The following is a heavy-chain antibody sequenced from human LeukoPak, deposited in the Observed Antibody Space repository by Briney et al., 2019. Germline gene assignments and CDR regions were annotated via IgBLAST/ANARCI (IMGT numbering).Heavy chain of an antibody. Sequence: GVSLRLSCTASVFTVSINYMIGVRHARGKGLVGVSVIYSGGSTYYADSVKGRFTISRDNSKNTLYLQMNSLRAQDTGGYLCASTSGGDYYDAFDIWGQGTMVTVSS. D-gene: IGHD4-17*01. V-gene: IGHV3-53*01. CDR1: VFTVSINY. CDR3: ASTSGGDYYDAFDI. J-gene: IGHJ3*02. CDR2: IYSGGST.